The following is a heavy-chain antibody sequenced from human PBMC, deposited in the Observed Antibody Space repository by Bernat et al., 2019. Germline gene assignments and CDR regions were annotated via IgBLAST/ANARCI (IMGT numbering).Heavy chain of an antibody. CDR3: AKDWECRSTSLQWGYFDY. D-gene: IGHD2-2*01. CDR2: ISGSGGIT. Sequence: EVQLLESGGDLVQPGGSLRLSCAASGFTFSSYAMSWVRQAPGKGLEWVSVISGSGGITYYADSVKGRFTISRDNSKNTLYLQMNSLRAEDTAVYYCAKDWECRSTSLQWGYFDYWGQGTLVTVSS. J-gene: IGHJ4*02. CDR1: GFTFSSYA. V-gene: IGHV3-23*01.